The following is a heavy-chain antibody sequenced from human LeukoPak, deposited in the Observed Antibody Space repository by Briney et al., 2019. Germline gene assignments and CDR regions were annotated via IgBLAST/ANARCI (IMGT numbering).Heavy chain of an antibody. V-gene: IGHV3-33*01. Sequence: PGGSLRLSCAASGFTFSSYGMHWVRQAPGKGLEWVAVIWYDGSNKYYADSVKGRFTISRDNSKNTLYLQMNSLRAEDTAVYYCVRDAGSGWYIYFDYWGQGTLVTVSS. D-gene: IGHD6-19*01. CDR3: VRDAGSGWYIYFDY. CDR1: GFTFSSYG. J-gene: IGHJ4*02. CDR2: IWYDGSNK.